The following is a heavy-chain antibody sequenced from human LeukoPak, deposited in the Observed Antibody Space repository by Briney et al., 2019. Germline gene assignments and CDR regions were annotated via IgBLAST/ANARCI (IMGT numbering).Heavy chain of an antibody. V-gene: IGHV1-18*01. D-gene: IGHD3-10*01. CDR2: ISAYNGNT. Sequence: ASVKVSCRASGYTFTSYGISWVRQAPGQGLEWMGWISAYNGNTNYAQKLQGRVTMTTDTSTSTAYTELRSLRSDDTAVYYCAREVWFGELLSHYYYYGMDVWGQGTTVTVSS. J-gene: IGHJ6*02. CDR1: GYTFTSYG. CDR3: AREVWFGELLSHYYYYGMDV.